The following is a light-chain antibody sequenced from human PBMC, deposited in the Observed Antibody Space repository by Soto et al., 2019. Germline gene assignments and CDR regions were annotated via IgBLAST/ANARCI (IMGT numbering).Light chain of an antibody. CDR2: GHT. CDR3: QSYDRSLSGCV. J-gene: IGLJ1*01. V-gene: IGLV1-40*01. CDR1: SSNTGAGYD. Sequence: PGQRVTISCTGSSSNTGAGYDVHWYQQLPGTAPKLLIYGHTNRPSGVPDRFSGSKSGSSASLAITGLQAEDEADYYCQSYDRSLSGCVFGTGTKVTVL.